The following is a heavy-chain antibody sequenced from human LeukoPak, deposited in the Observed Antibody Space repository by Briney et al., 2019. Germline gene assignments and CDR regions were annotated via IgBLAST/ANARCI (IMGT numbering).Heavy chain of an antibody. CDR1: GESFSCYY. CDR2: INHSGST. J-gene: IGHJ4*02. V-gene: IGHV4-34*01. D-gene: IGHD6-19*01. Sequence: SETVSLTCAVYGESFSCYYWSWIRQPPGKGLEWIGEINHSGSTNYNPSLKSRVTISVDTSKNQFSLKLSSVTAADTAVYYCARGRYEQWLDPGSFDYWGQGTLVPVSS. CDR3: ARGRYEQWLDPGSFDY.